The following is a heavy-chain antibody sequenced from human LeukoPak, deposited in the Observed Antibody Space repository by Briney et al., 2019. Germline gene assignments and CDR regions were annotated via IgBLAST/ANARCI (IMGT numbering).Heavy chain of an antibody. CDR2: IYYSGST. D-gene: IGHD3-10*01. CDR1: GGSISSSSYY. CDR3: ASSSFGESSFDY. J-gene: IGHJ4*02. V-gene: IGHV4-39*07. Sequence: SETLSLTCTVSGGSISSSSYYWGWIRQPPGKGLEWIGGIYYSGSTYYNPSLKSRVTISVDTSKNQFSPKLSSVTAADTAVYYCASSSFGESSFDYWGQGTLVTVSS.